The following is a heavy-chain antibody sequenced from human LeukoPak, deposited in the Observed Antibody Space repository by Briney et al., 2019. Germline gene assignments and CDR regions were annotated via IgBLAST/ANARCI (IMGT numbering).Heavy chain of an antibody. J-gene: IGHJ4*02. CDR3: ARGYSSSSYTDY. CDR1: GGSFSGYY. Sequence: KPSETLSLTCAVYGGSFSGYYWSWIRQPPGKGLEWIGEINHSGSTNYNPSLKSRVTISVDTSKNQFSLKLSSVTAADTAVYYCARGYSSSSYTDYWGQGTLVTVSS. D-gene: IGHD6-6*01. V-gene: IGHV4-34*01. CDR2: INHSGST.